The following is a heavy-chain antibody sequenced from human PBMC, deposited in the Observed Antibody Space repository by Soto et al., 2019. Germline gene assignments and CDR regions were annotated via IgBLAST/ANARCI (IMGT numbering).Heavy chain of an antibody. J-gene: IGHJ6*02. V-gene: IGHV3-21*01. CDR1: GLTFSSYS. CDR2: ISSSSSYI. D-gene: IGHD5-18*01. Sequence: GGSLRLSCAASGLTFSSYSMNWVRQAPGKGLEWVSSISSSSSYIYYADSVKGRFTISRDNAKNSLYLQMNSLRAEDTAVYYCARDRIQLWSPPGYYYGMDVWGQGTTVTVSS. CDR3: ARDRIQLWSPPGYYYGMDV.